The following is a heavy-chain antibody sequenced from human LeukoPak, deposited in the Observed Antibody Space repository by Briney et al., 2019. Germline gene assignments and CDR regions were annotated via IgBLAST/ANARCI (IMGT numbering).Heavy chain of an antibody. CDR2: IIPIFGTA. Sequence: SSVKVSCKASGGTFSSYAISWVRQAPGQGLEWMGGIIPIFGTANYAQKFQGRVTITTDESTSTTYMELSSLRSEDTAVYYCARDKGGVSGADFDYWGQGTLVTVSS. V-gene: IGHV1-69*05. D-gene: IGHD2-8*02. CDR1: GGTFSSYA. CDR3: ARDKGGVSGADFDY. J-gene: IGHJ4*02.